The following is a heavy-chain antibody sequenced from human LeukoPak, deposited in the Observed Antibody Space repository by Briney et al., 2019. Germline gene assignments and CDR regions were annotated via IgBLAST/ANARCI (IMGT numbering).Heavy chain of an antibody. D-gene: IGHD1-26*01. J-gene: IGHJ4*02. CDR3: AKDHLVVGASSFDY. V-gene: IGHV3-30*18. CDR2: ISYDSVYK. CDR1: GFTFSSYG. Sequence: GGSLRLSCSASGFTFSSYGMHWVRQAPGKGLEWVAVISYDSVYKYYADSVRGRFSISRDNSKNTLYLQMNSLRAEDTALYYCAKDHLVVGASSFDYWGQGTLVTVSS.